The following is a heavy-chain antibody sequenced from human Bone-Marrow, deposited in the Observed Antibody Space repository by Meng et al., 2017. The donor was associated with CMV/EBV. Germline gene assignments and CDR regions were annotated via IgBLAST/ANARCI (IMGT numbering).Heavy chain of an antibody. CDR2: ISSDGSNK. CDR1: GFTFSSYG. D-gene: IGHD6-13*01. V-gene: IGHV3-30*19. CDR3: ARGGSSTYYYYYGMDV. J-gene: IGHJ6*02. Sequence: GESLKISCAASGFTFSSYGMHWVRQAPGKGLEWVAVISSDGSNKYYADSVKGRFTISRDNSKNTLYLQMNSLRAEDTAVYYCARGGSSTYYYYYGMDVWGQGTTVTVSS.